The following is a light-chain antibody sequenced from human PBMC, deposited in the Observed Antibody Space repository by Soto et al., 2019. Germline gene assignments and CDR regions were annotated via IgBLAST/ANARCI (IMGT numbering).Light chain of an antibody. CDR1: SSDVAIYKY. Sequence: QSALTQPASVSGSPGQSITISCTGTSSDVAIYKYVSWYQQHPGKAPKLMIYQVTNRPSGVSNRFSGSKSGNTASLTISGLQADDEADYYCSSYAGSFTYVFGTGTKVTVL. V-gene: IGLV2-14*01. CDR2: QVT. CDR3: SSYAGSFTYV. J-gene: IGLJ1*01.